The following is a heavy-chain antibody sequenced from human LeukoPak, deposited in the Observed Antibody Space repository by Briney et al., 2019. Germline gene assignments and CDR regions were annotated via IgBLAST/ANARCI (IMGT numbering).Heavy chain of an antibody. J-gene: IGHJ5*02. D-gene: IGHD3-10*01. CDR3: ARAMVRGVIPQYWFDP. V-gene: IGHV1-18*01. CDR1: GYTFTSYG. Sequence: ASVKVSCKASGYTFTSYGITWVRQAPGQGLEWMGWISAYNGNTNYAQELQGRVTMTTDTSTSTAYMELRGLRSDDTAVYYCARAMVRGVIPQYWFDPWGQGTLVTVSS. CDR2: ISAYNGNT.